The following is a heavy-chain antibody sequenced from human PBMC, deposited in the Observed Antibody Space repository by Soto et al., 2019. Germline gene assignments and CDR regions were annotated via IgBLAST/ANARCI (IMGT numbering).Heavy chain of an antibody. CDR3: GRGQTAIDV. CDR2: IYYSGST. CDR1: GGTITRGDHF. J-gene: IGHJ6*02. D-gene: IGHD5-18*01. Sequence: TSETLSLTCSFSGGTITRGDHFWSWVRQSPGKGLEWLGYIYYSGSTYYNPSLKGRVMMTIDTSKHQFSLNLSSVTAADTAVFYCGRGQTAIDVWGQGTTVTVSS. V-gene: IGHV4-30-4*01.